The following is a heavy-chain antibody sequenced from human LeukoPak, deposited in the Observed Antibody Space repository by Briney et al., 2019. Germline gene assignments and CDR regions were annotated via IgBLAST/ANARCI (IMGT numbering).Heavy chain of an antibody. Sequence: SETLSLTCAVYGGSFSGYYWSWIRQPPGKGLEWIGEINHSGSINYNPSLKSRVTISVDTSKNQFSLKLSSVTAADTAVYYCARRYDSSGYYYRPHDYWGQGTLVTVSS. CDR1: GGSFSGYY. J-gene: IGHJ4*02. V-gene: IGHV4-34*01. D-gene: IGHD3-22*01. CDR3: ARRYDSSGYYYRPHDY. CDR2: INHSGSI.